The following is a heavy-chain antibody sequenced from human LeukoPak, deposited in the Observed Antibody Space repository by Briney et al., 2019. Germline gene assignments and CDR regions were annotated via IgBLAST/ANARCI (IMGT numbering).Heavy chain of an antibody. J-gene: IGHJ4*02. Sequence: SETLSLTCTVSGGSISSYYWSWIRQPPGKGLEWIGYIYYSGSTNYNPSLKSRVTISADTSKNQFSLKLSSVTAADTAVYYCARTSGDTIFGDIDYWGQGTLVTVSS. V-gene: IGHV4-59*01. D-gene: IGHD3-3*01. CDR3: ARTSGDTIFGDIDY. CDR2: IYYSGST. CDR1: GGSISSYY.